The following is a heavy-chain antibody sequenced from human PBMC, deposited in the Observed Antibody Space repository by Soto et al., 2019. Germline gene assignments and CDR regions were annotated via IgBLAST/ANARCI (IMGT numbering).Heavy chain of an antibody. CDR2: IYYSGST. CDR3: AREIVVVVAASDAFDI. J-gene: IGHJ3*02. V-gene: IGHV4-31*03. CDR1: GGSISSGVYY. D-gene: IGHD2-15*01. Sequence: SETLSLTCTVSGGSISSGVYYWSWIRHHPGKGLEWIGYIYYSGSTYYNPSLKSRVTISVDTSKNQFSLKLSSVTAADTAVYYCAREIVVVVAASDAFDIWGQGTMVTVSS.